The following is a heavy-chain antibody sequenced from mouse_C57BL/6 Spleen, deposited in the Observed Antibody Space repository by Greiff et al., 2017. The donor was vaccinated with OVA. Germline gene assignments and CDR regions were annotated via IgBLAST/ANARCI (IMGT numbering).Heavy chain of an antibody. Sequence: QVQLKQSGAELVRPGASVKLSCKASGYTFTDYYINWVKQRPGQGLEWIARIYPGSGNTYYNEKFKGKATLTAEKSSSTAYMQLSSLTSEDSAVYFCARLGPWYFDVWGTGTTVTVSS. J-gene: IGHJ1*03. D-gene: IGHD4-1*01. V-gene: IGHV1-76*01. CDR1: GYTFTDYY. CDR2: IYPGSGNT. CDR3: ARLGPWYFDV.